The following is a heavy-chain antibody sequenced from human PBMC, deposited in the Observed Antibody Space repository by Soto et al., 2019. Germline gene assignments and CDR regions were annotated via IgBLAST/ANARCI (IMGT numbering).Heavy chain of an antibody. V-gene: IGHV4-39*01. CDR1: GGSISSSSFH. CDR3: ARRERAAGTDWWFGP. J-gene: IGHJ5*02. CDR2: IYYSGST. Sequence: PSETLSLTCTVSGGSISSSSFHWGWIRQPPGKGLEWIGSIYYSGSTYYSPSLKSRVTISVDTSKNQFPLKLSSVTAADTAVYYCARRERAAGTDWWFGPWGQGTLVSVS. D-gene: IGHD6-13*01.